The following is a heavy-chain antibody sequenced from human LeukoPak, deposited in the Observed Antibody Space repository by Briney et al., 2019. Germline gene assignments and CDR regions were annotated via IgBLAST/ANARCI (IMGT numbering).Heavy chain of an antibody. CDR1: GYTFTGYY. CDR3: ARDFARKVGATNFDY. J-gene: IGHJ4*02. CDR2: INPNSGGT. D-gene: IGHD1-26*01. V-gene: IGHV1-2*06. Sequence: ASVKVSCKASGYTFTGYYMHWVRQAPGQGLEWMGRINPNSGGTNYAQKLQGRVTMTTDTSTSTAYMELRSLRSDDTAVYYCARDFARKVGATNFDYWGQGTLVTVSS.